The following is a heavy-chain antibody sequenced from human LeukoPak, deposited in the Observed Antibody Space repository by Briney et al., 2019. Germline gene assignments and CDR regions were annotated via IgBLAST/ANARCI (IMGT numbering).Heavy chain of an antibody. J-gene: IGHJ5*02. CDR1: GGSISSGGYS. Sequence: SETLSLTCAVSGGSISSGGYSWSWIRQPPGKGLEWIGYIYHSGSTYYNPSPKSRVTISVDRSKNQFSLKLSSVTAADTAVYYCARAHCSSTSCYGYWFDPWGQGTLVTVSS. D-gene: IGHD2-2*01. CDR3: ARAHCSSTSCYGYWFDP. CDR2: IYHSGST. V-gene: IGHV4-30-2*01.